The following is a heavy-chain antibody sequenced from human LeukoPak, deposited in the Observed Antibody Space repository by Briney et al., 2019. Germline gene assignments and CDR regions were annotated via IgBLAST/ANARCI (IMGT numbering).Heavy chain of an antibody. D-gene: IGHD1-26*01. CDR2: IYYSGGT. CDR1: HDSISSAAHF. CDR3: VRHLKVGLRMYYFDS. V-gene: IGHV4-39*01. J-gene: IGHJ4*02. Sequence: PSGTLSLTCNVSHDSISSAAHFWGWIRQPPGKGMEWLGSIYYSGGTYYNPSLKSRVSISVDTSRDQFSLSLSSATAADTAIYYCVRHLKVGLRMYYFDSWGPGTLVTVSS.